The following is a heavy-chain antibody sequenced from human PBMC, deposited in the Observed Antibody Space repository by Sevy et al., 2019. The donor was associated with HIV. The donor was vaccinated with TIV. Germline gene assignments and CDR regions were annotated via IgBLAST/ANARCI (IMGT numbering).Heavy chain of an antibody. V-gene: IGHV3-15*07. J-gene: IGHJ4*02. CDR1: GFNISSAS. D-gene: IGHD3-10*01. CDR2: IKGKTDGETT. Sequence: GGCLRLSCGGSGFNISSASMNWVRQAPGKGLEWVGRIKGKTDGETTDYAAPVKGRFIISRDDSGKTVYVQLNSVKTEDTAMYFCTTRPYGSIIDYWGQGTLVTVSS. CDR3: TTRPYGSIIDY.